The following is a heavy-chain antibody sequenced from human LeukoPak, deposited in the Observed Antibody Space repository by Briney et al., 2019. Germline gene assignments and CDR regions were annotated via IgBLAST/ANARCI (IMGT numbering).Heavy chain of an antibody. CDR3: VRSPACSSGTCYPNWFDP. CDR2: IYPGDSDT. V-gene: IGHV5-51*01. D-gene: IGHD2-15*01. J-gene: IGHJ5*02. Sequence: GESLKISCEGSGYNFSNCLIGWVRQMPGKGLEWMGIIYPGDSDTRYSPSFQGQVTISADKSISSAYLQWSSLKASDTAMYYCVRSPACSSGTCYPNWFDPWGQGTLVTVSS. CDR1: GYNFSNCL.